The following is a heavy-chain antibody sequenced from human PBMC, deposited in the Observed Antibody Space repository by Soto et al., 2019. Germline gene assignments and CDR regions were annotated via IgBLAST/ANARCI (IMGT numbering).Heavy chain of an antibody. V-gene: IGHV1-69*12. J-gene: IGHJ4*02. CDR1: GGTFSSSA. CDR2: IIPIFGTA. Sequence: QVQLVQSGAEVKKPGSSVKVSCKASGGTFSSSAISWVRQAPGQGLEWMGGIIPIFGTANYAQKFQGRVTITAGESPSTGYMELSSLRSEDTAVYYCASLLRGYSGTGDYWGQGTLVTVSS. D-gene: IGHD5-12*01. CDR3: ASLLRGYSGTGDY.